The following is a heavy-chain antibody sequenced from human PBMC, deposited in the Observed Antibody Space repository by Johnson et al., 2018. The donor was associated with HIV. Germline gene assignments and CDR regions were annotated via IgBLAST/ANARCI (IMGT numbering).Heavy chain of an antibody. V-gene: IGHV3-33*06. J-gene: IGHJ3*02. CDR2: IWYDGSND. Sequence: QMQVVESGGGVVQPGRSLRLSCEASGLMFSRYGMHWVRQAPGRGLEWVAGIWYDGSNDYYADSVTGRFTISRDNSNNTLYLQMNSLRAEDAAVYFGAKSPGKDYGGNSGGFDIWGQGTMVTVSS. CDR1: GLMFSRYG. CDR3: AKSPGKDYGGNSGGFDI. D-gene: IGHD4-23*01.